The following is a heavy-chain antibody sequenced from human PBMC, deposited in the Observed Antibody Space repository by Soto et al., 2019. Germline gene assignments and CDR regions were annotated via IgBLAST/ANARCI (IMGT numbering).Heavy chain of an antibody. CDR1: GYTFTSYG. V-gene: IGHV1-18*01. CDR3: ARANYYGSGSYPNWYFDL. CDR2: ISAYNGNT. D-gene: IGHD3-10*01. J-gene: IGHJ2*01. Sequence: QVQLVQSGAEVKKPGASVKVSCKASGYTFTSYGISWVRQAPGHGLEWMGWISAYNGNTNYAQKLQGRVTMTTDTSTSTAYMELRSLRSDDTAVYYCARANYYGSGSYPNWYFDLWGRGTLVTVSS.